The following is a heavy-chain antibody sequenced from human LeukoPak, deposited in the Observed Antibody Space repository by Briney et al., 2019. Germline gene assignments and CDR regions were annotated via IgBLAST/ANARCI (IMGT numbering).Heavy chain of an antibody. J-gene: IGHJ4*02. CDR2: ISSSGSTI. Sequence: GGSLRLSCAASGFTFSSYEMNWVRQAPGKGLEWVSYISSSGSTIYYADSVKGRFTISRDNSKNTLYLQMNSLRAEDTAVYYCARGVDYDILTGYDYWGQGTLVTVSS. V-gene: IGHV3-48*03. CDR3: ARGVDYDILTGYDY. CDR1: GFTFSSYE. D-gene: IGHD3-9*01.